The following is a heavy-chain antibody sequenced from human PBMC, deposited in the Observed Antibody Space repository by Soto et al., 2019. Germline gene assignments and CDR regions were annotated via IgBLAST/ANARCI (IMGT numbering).Heavy chain of an antibody. D-gene: IGHD6-13*01. Sequence: QAQLQQWGAGLLKPSETLSLTCAVSDGSFSGYYWRWIRQPPGKGLEWIGEINHVGNTNDNPSLKSRVTISVDPYKKQYSLNLSSVTAADTAVYYCASGIRCVGAAGAVTWFDPWGQGNLVTVSS. CDR2: INHVGNT. CDR1: DGSFSGYY. V-gene: IGHV4-34*01. CDR3: ASGIRCVGAAGAVTWFDP. J-gene: IGHJ5*02.